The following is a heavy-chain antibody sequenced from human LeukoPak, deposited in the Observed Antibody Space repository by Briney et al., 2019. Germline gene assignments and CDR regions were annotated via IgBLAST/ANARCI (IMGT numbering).Heavy chain of an antibody. CDR3: ARDRYYSMDV. J-gene: IGHJ6*02. CDR1: GFTFTSYW. CDR2: IKSDGSST. V-gene: IGHV3-74*01. Sequence: PGGSLRLSCAASGFTFTSYWMHRVRQAPGKGLVWVSLIKSDGSSTIYADSVRGRFTISRDNGKNTLYLQMNSLRAEDSAVYYCARDRYYSMDVWGQGTTVTVSS.